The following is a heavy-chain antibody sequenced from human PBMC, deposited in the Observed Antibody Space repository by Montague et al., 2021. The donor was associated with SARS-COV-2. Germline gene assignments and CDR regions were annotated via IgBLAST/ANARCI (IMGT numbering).Heavy chain of an antibody. J-gene: IGHJ1*01. CDR3: ARGAFSNGLDK. CDR2: VNPDGTRT. CDR1: GFTFRNYW. D-gene: IGHD6-19*01. Sequence: SLRLSCAASGFTFRNYWMDWVRQGPGKGLVCVSHVNPDGTRTNYADSAKGRVTISRDNAKNTLYLQIDSLTADDTAVYYCARGAFSNGLDKWGQGTLVTVSS. V-gene: IGHV3-74*01.